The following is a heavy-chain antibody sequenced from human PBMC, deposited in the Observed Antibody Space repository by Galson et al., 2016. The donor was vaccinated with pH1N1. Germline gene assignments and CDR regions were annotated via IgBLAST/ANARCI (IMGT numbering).Heavy chain of an antibody. CDR1: GGTFSSFG. D-gene: IGHD2-21*02. V-gene: IGHV1-69*13. J-gene: IGHJ4*01. CDR2: IIGMFAKT. Sequence: SVKVSCKASGGTFSSFGISWVRQAPGQGLEWMGGIIGMFAKTNYAQKFQGRVTITADELTSTAYMGLSSLTSEDTAVYYCARSPGYMVTALDNWGHGTLVTVSS. CDR3: ARSPGYMVTALDN.